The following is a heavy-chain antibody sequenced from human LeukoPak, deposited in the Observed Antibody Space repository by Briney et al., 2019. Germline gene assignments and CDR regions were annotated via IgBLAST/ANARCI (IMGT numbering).Heavy chain of an antibody. D-gene: IGHD1-26*01. V-gene: IGHV3-21*01. CDR2: ISTSSSYI. J-gene: IGHJ3*02. Sequence: GGSLRLSCAASGFTFSSYSMNWVRQAPGKGLEWVSSISTSSSYIYYADSVKGRFTISRDNAKNSLYLQMNSLRAEDTAVYYCASGRWPFDAFDIWGQGTMVTVSS. CDR3: ASGRWPFDAFDI. CDR1: GFTFSSYS.